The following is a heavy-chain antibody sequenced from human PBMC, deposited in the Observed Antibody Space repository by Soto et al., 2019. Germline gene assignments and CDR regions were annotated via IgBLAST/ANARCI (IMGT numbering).Heavy chain of an antibody. CDR2: MYYNGNI. CDR1: GGSISNYY. V-gene: IGHV4-59*01. Sequence: AXETLSLTCNVSGGSISNYYWTWVRQSPEKGLEWIGYMYYNGNINYNPSLKSRVTISIDKSKNQLSLTMKSVTAADTAVYYCASGGNWFDTWGQGVLVTVSS. CDR3: ASGGNWFDT. D-gene: IGHD3-16*01. J-gene: IGHJ5*02.